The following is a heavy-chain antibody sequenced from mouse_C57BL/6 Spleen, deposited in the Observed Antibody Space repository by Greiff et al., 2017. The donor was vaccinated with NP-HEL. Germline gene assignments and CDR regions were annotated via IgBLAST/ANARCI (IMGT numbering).Heavy chain of an antibody. J-gene: IGHJ1*03. V-gene: IGHV1-18*01. Sequence: VQLQQSGPELVKPGASVKIPCKASGYTFTDYNMDWVKQSHGKSLEWIGDINPNNGGTIYNQKFKGKATLTVDKSSSTAYMELRSLTSEDTAVYYCARRRTIYYDYSYWYFDVWGTGTTVTVSS. CDR2: INPNNGGT. D-gene: IGHD2-4*01. CDR1: GYTFTDYN. CDR3: ARRRTIYYDYSYWYFDV.